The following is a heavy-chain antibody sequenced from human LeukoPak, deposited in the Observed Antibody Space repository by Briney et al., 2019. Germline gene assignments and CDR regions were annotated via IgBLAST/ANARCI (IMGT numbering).Heavy chain of an antibody. Sequence: GGSLRLSCAASGFTFSSYWMHWVRQAPGKGLVWVSRINSDGSSTSYADSVKGRFTISRDNAKNTLYLQMNSLRPEDTALYYCAKHFCTGLDCSLFDSWGQGTLVTVSS. V-gene: IGHV3-74*01. CDR3: AKHFCTGLDCSLFDS. D-gene: IGHD3/OR15-3a*01. J-gene: IGHJ4*02. CDR1: GFTFSSYW. CDR2: INSDGSST.